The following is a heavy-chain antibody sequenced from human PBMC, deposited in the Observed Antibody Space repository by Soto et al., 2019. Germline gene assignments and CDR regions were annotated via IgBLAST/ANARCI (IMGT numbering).Heavy chain of an antibody. CDR2: ISGRGGSI. V-gene: IGHV3-23*01. CDR3: AKGLGGSFDP. CDR1: GFTFSSYA. D-gene: IGHD3-16*01. Sequence: GGSLRLSCAASGFTFSSYAMNWVRQAPGKGLEWVSVISGRGGSIYNADSVKGRFTISRDNSKNTLYLQMNRLRAEDTAVYYCAKGLGGSFDPWGQGTLVTVSS. J-gene: IGHJ5*02.